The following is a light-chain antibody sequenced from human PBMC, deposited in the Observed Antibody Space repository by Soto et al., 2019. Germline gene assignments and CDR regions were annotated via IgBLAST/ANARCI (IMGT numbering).Light chain of an antibody. CDR3: QQYNGGQYNSLFT. Sequence: DIQMTQSPSTLSASVGDRVTITCRASQSIGTWLAWYQQKPGKAPNLLIYKASSVESWVPSRFSGSGSGTEFTLTISSLQPDDFATYFCQQYNGGQYNSLFTFGPGTKVDIK. V-gene: IGKV1-5*03. CDR2: KAS. CDR1: QSIGTW. J-gene: IGKJ3*01.